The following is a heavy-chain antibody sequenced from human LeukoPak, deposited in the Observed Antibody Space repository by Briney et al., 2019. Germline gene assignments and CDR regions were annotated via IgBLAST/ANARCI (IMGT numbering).Heavy chain of an antibody. CDR3: ARIPTYYYYGMDV. Sequence: SETLSLTCAVYGGSFSGYYWSWIRQPPGKGLEWIGYIHYSGSTNYNPSLKSRVTISVDTSKNQFSLKLSSVTAADTAVYYCARIPTYYYYGMDVWGQGTTVTVSS. CDR1: GGSFSGYY. V-gene: IGHV4-59*01. J-gene: IGHJ6*02. CDR2: IHYSGST.